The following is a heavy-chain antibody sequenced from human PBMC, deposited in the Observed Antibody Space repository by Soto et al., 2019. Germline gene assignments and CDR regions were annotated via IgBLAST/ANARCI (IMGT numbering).Heavy chain of an antibody. CDR3: ARRAAATGTEAPGMDA. J-gene: IGHJ6*02. CDR2: IILILGIA. Sequence: VQLVQSGAEVKKPGSSVKVSCKASGGTFSTYTINWVRQAPGQGLEWMGRIILILGIANYAQKFQGRVTITADESTSTAYMELSSLRSEDTAVYYCARRAAATGTEAPGMDAWGQGTTVPVSS. CDR1: GGTFSTYT. D-gene: IGHD6-13*01. V-gene: IGHV1-69*02.